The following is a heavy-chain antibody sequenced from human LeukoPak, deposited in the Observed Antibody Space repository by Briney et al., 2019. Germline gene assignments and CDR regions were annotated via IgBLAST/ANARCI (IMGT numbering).Heavy chain of an antibody. Sequence: GRSLRLSCAASGFTFSSYSMNWVRQAPGKGLEWVSSISSSSSYIYYADSVKGRFTISRDNAKNSLYLQMNSLRAEDTAVYYCARDQFNGWVVTKPGDPFDYWGQGTLVTVSS. CDR3: ARDQFNGWVVTKPGDPFDY. D-gene: IGHD3-10*01. CDR1: GFTFSSYS. J-gene: IGHJ4*02. CDR2: ISSSSSYI. V-gene: IGHV3-21*01.